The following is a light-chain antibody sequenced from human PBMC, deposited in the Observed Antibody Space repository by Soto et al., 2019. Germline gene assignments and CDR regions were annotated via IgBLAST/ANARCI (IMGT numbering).Light chain of an antibody. CDR2: DVT. J-gene: IGLJ1*01. Sequence: QSALTQPRSVSGSPGQSVTISCTGTSGDVGGNNYVSWYQHYPGKAPKLMIYDVTKRPSGVPDRFSGSKSGDTASLTISGLQAEDEADYYCCSYAGISDKVVFGAGTKLTVL. CDR1: SGDVGGNNY. CDR3: CSYAGISDKVV. V-gene: IGLV2-11*01.